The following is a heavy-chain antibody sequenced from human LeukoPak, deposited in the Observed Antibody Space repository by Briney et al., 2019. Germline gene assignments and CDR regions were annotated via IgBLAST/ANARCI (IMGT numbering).Heavy chain of an antibody. CDR3: ATVRSTWYLDN. V-gene: IGHV3-33*01. Sequence: PGGSLRLSCAASGFTFRNYGMHWVCQAPGKGLEWVALIWYDGSNKDYADSVRGRFTISRDNSKNTLYLQMNSLRAEDTAVYYCATVRSTWYLDNWGQGTLVTVSS. D-gene: IGHD2-2*01. CDR1: GFTFRNYG. J-gene: IGHJ4*02. CDR2: IWYDGSNK.